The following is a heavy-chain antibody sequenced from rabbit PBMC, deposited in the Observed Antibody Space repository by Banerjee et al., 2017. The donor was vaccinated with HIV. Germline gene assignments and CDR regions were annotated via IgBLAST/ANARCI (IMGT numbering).Heavy chain of an antibody. Sequence: QEQLEESGGGLVQPEGSLTLTCTASGFSFNNNSVMCWVRQAPGKGLEWIACINSNTGNTVYASWAKGRFTISKTSWTTVTLQMTSLTAADTATYFCTRGTGSGVWTNLWGPGTLVTVS. J-gene: IGHJ4*01. CDR2: INSNTGNT. CDR3: TRGTGSGVWTNL. CDR1: GFSFNNNSV. V-gene: IGHV1S45*01. D-gene: IGHD1-1*01.